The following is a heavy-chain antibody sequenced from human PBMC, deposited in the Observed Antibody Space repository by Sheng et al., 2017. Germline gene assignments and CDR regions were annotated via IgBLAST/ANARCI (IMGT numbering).Heavy chain of an antibody. CDR1: GFTFGHHA. V-gene: IGHV3-9*01. CDR3: ARGVDHGGYLSHFDY. Sequence: VQLVESGGGLVQPGRSLRLSCVASGFTFGHHAMHWVRLTPGKGLEWVSGISGTSDYIAYADSAKGRFTISRDTARNSLYLQMDNLRDEDTALYYCARGVDHGGYLSHFDYWGRGTLVTVSS. CDR2: ISGTSDYI. D-gene: IGHD2-8*01. J-gene: IGHJ4*02.